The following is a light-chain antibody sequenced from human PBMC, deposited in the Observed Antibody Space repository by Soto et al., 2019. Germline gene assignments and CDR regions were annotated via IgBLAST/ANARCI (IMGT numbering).Light chain of an antibody. Sequence: EIVMTQSPATLSVSPGERATLSCRASQSVSSNLAWYQQKPGQAPRLLIYDASTRATGIPARFSGSGSGTEFTLTISSLQSEDFAVYYCQQYNSWPLTCGGGTKVEIK. J-gene: IGKJ4*01. V-gene: IGKV3-15*01. CDR1: QSVSSN. CDR3: QQYNSWPLT. CDR2: DAS.